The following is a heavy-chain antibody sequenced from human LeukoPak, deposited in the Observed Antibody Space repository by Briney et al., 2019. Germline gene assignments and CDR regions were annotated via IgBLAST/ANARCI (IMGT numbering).Heavy chain of an antibody. CDR3: ARSEKYYYYGMDV. V-gene: IGHV5-51*01. CDR2: IYPGDSNT. J-gene: IGHJ6*02. Sequence: GESLKISCKGSGYSFTSYWIGWVRQMPGKGLEWTEIIYPGDSNTRYSPSFQGQVPISADKSISTAYLQWSSLKASDTATYYCARSEKYYYYGMDVWGQGTTVTVSS. CDR1: GYSFTSYW.